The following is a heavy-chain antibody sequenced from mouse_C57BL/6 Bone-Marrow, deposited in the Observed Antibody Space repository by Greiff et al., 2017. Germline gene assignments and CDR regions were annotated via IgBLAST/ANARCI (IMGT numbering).Heavy chain of an antibody. CDR2: ISNGGGST. V-gene: IGHV5-12*01. CDR1: GFTFSDYY. D-gene: IGHD2-4*01. J-gene: IGHJ4*01. CDR3: ARQYYDYDYAMEY. Sequence: EVMLVESGGGLVQPGGSLKLSCAASGFTFSDYYMYWVRQTPEKRLEWVAYISNGGGSTYYPDTVKGRFTISRDNAKNTLYLQMCRLKSENTAMYNCARQYYDYDYAMEYWGQGTSVTVSA.